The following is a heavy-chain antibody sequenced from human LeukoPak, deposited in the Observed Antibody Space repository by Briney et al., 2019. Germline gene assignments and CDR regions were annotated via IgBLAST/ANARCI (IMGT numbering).Heavy chain of an antibody. J-gene: IGHJ5*02. Sequence: SETLSLTXTXSGYSISTGYYWGWIRPPPGEGLEWIASIYHSGNSYYNPSLKSRVTISIDTSRNHFSLKLSSVTAADTALYYCARILSDSSRDWSDPWGQGALVTVSS. D-gene: IGHD6-13*01. CDR2: IYHSGNS. CDR1: GYSISTGYY. V-gene: IGHV4-38-2*02. CDR3: ARILSDSSRDWSDP.